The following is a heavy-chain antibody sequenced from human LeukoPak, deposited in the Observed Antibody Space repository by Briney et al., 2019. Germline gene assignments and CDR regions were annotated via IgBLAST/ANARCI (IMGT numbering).Heavy chain of an antibody. D-gene: IGHD3-10*01. Sequence: SETLSLTCTVSGGSISSSTYYWGWIRQPPGKGLEWIGSIYYSGSTYYNPSLKSRVTISVDTSKNQFSLKLSSVTAADTAVYYCAPFGAAHRSGYFDYWGQGTLVTVSS. CDR2: IYYSGST. J-gene: IGHJ4*02. CDR3: APFGAAHRSGYFDY. V-gene: IGHV4-39*07. CDR1: GGSISSSTYY.